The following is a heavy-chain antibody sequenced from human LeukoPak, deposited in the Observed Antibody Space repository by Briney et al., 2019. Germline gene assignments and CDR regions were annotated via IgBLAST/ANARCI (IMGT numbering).Heavy chain of an antibody. CDR1: GGSISSYY. D-gene: IGHD3-22*01. J-gene: IGHJ4*02. Sequence: TSETLSLTCTVSGGSISSYYWSWIRQPPGKGLEWIGYIYYSGSTNYNPSLKSRVTISVDTSKNQFSLKLSSVTAADTAVYYCARDGGDSSGYYLDYFDYWGQGTLVTVSS. CDR2: IYYSGST. V-gene: IGHV4-59*01. CDR3: ARDGGDSSGYYLDYFDY.